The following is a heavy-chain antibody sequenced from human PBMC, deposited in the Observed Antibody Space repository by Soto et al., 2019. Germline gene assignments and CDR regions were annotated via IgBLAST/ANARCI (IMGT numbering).Heavy chain of an antibody. V-gene: IGHV4-39*01. Sequence: SETLSLTCTVSGGSISSSSYYWGWIRQPPGKGLEWIGSIYYSGSTYYNPSLKSRVTISVDTSKNQFSLKLSSVTAADTAVYYCARPRGYGYVPFDYWGQGTLVTVSS. CDR3: ARPRGYGYVPFDY. CDR2: IYYSGST. J-gene: IGHJ4*02. D-gene: IGHD5-18*01. CDR1: GGSISSSSYY.